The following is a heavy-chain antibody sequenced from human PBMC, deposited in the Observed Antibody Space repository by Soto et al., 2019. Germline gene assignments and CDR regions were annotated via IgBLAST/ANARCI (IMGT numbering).Heavy chain of an antibody. CDR3: VRLLDYNESKRAPYAFDI. D-gene: IGHD3-22*01. CDR1: GCTIRDYY. J-gene: IGHJ3*02. Sequence: SEPLSLTCTVSGCTIRDYYLRWIRQRQGKGLQWIGNIYYSGSTYYNPSLKSRVTISVDTTKNQYSLKLSSVTAADTAVYYCVRLLDYNESKRAPYAFDIWGQGTMVTVSS. V-gene: IGHV4-59*06. CDR2: IYYSGST.